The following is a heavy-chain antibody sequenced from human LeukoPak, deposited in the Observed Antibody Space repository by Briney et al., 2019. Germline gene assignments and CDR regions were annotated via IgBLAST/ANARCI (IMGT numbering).Heavy chain of an antibody. D-gene: IGHD6-19*01. CDR1: GFTFSTYW. CDR2: IKQDGSEK. CDR3: ARREATGCLSFGY. J-gene: IGHJ4*02. Sequence: GGSLRLSCAASGFTFSTYWMSWVRQAPGKGLEWVANIKQDGSEKYYVDSVKGRFTISRDNAKNSVYLQINRLRVEDTAVYYCARREATGCLSFGYWGQGTLVTVSS. V-gene: IGHV3-7*05.